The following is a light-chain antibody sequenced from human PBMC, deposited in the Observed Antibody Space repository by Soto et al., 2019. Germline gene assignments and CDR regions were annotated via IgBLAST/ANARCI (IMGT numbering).Light chain of an antibody. J-gene: IGKJ3*01. Sequence: EVVLTQSPATLSLSPGEGATLSCRASQSIGNYLDWYQQKPGQAPRLLIYATSNSATGIPARFSGSGSGTDFTLTISSLEPEDFAVYYCQQRSSWPFTFGPGTKVDIK. CDR3: QQRSSWPFT. V-gene: IGKV3-11*01. CDR1: QSIGNY. CDR2: ATS.